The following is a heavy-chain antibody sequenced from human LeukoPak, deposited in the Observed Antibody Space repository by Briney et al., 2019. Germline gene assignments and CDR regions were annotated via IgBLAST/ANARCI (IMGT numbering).Heavy chain of an antibody. CDR3: ARHVEIAVAGPIEY. CDR2: IFFSGST. V-gene: IGHV4-39*01. D-gene: IGHD6-19*01. CDR1: GASISNSRDY. Sequence: SETLSLTCTVSGASISNSRDYWGWVRQPPGRGVEWIGSIFFSGSTYYNPSLKSRAAISVDSSKNQFSLKLSSVTAADTAFYYCARHVEIAVAGPIEYWGQGTLVPVSS. J-gene: IGHJ4*02.